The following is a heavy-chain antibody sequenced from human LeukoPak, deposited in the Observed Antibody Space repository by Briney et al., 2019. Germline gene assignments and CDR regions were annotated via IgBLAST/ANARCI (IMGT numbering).Heavy chain of an antibody. D-gene: IGHD6-19*01. Sequence: GGSLRLSCVASGFTFSSYSMSWVRQAPGKGLAWVSGLTASGNTAFYADSVKGRFTISRDNSKNTLYLQMNSLTAEDTAVYYCAKVIRSSGWYVDYWGQGTLVTVSS. CDR1: GFTFSSYS. V-gene: IGHV3-23*01. CDR2: LTASGNTA. J-gene: IGHJ4*02. CDR3: AKVIRSSGWYVDY.